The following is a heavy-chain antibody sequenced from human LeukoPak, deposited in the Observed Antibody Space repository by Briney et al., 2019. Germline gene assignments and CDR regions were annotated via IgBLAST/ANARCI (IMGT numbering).Heavy chain of an antibody. CDR3: ARDQAGADY. CDR1: GYTFTGYY. V-gene: IGHV1-2*02. D-gene: IGHD1-26*01. CDR2: INPKSGGT. Sequence: ASVRVSSLAPGYTFTGYYMCWVRPAPGQGLEWMGWINPKSGGTNYAQKYQGRVTMTLDTSISTAYMELSRLGSDDTAVYYCARDQAGADYWARKPLVTVSS. J-gene: IGHJ4*02.